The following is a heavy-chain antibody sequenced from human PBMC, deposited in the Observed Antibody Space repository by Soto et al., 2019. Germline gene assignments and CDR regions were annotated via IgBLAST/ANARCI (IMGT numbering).Heavy chain of an antibody. V-gene: IGHV3-30-3*01. D-gene: IGHD2-21*01. CDR1: GFTFSSYS. CDR2: MSYDGNSK. J-gene: IGHJ4*02. CDR3: ARGRTVRDHDDFDL. Sequence: QVQLVESGGGVFQPGRSLRLSCAASGFTFSSYSMHWVRQAPGKGLEWVAAMSYDGNSKYFADSVKGRFTISRDNSKNTLSLQMNSLGAEDSAVYYCARGRTVRDHDDFDLWGQGTLVTVSS.